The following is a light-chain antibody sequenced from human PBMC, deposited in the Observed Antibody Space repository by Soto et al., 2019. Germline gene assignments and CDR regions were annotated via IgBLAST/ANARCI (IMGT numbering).Light chain of an antibody. V-gene: IGKV3-20*01. CDR1: QSVSRY. Sequence: EIVLTQSPGTLSLSPGERATLSCRASQSVSRYFAWYQQKPGQAPRLLIYGASSRATGIPDRFSGSGSGTDFTLTISRLEPEDFAVYYCQQYGSSPWTFGQGTKVEIK. J-gene: IGKJ1*01. CDR2: GAS. CDR3: QQYGSSPWT.